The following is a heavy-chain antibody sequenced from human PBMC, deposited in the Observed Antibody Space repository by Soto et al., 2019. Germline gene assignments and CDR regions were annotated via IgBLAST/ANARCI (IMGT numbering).Heavy chain of an antibody. Sequence: ASVKVSCKASGYTFTSYGISWVRQAPGQGLEWMGWISAYNGNTNYAQKLQGRVTMTTDTSTSTAYMELRSLRSDDTAVYYCARVEGDYDILTGYYYYYGMDVWGQGTTVTVSS. CDR2: ISAYNGNT. CDR1: GYTFTSYG. D-gene: IGHD3-9*01. CDR3: ARVEGDYDILTGYYYYYGMDV. J-gene: IGHJ6*02. V-gene: IGHV1-18*01.